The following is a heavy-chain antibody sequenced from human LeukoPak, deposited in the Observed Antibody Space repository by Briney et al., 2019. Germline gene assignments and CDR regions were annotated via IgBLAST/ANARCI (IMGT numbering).Heavy chain of an antibody. V-gene: IGHV4-34*01. CDR1: GGSFSGYY. Sequence: IPSETLSLTCAVYGGSFSGYYWSWIRQPPGKGLEWIGEINHSGSTNYNPSLKSRVTISVDTSKNQFSLKLSSVTAADTAVYYYARARLLVRGFDYWGQGTLVTVSS. J-gene: IGHJ4*02. D-gene: IGHD3-10*01. CDR3: ARARLLVRGFDY. CDR2: INHSGST.